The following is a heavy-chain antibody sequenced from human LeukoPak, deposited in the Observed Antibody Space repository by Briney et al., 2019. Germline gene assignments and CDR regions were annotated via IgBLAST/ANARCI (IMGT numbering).Heavy chain of an antibody. CDR1: GFTFSSYS. V-gene: IGHV3-48*01. CDR3: AKAGTYDILTGYPRNFDY. D-gene: IGHD3-9*01. Sequence: GGSLRLSCAASGFTFSSYSMNWVRQAPGKGLEWVSYISSSSSTIYYADSVKGRFTISRDNAKNSLYLQMNSLRAEDTAVYYCAKAGTYDILTGYPRNFDYWGQGTLVTVSS. CDR2: ISSSSSTI. J-gene: IGHJ4*02.